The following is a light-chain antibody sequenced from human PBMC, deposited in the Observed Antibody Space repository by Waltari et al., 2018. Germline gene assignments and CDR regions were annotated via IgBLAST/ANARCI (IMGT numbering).Light chain of an antibody. CDR1: QSLLYSSNNTNY. J-gene: IGKJ2*01. V-gene: IGKV4-1*01. CDR2: WAS. Sequence: DIVMTQSPDSLAVSLGERATINCKSSQSLLYSSNNTNYLAWYQQKPGQPPKLLVYWASTREYGVPDRFSGSGSGTDFTLTISSLQAEDVAVYYCQQYYTTLYTFGQGTKLEIK. CDR3: QQYYTTLYT.